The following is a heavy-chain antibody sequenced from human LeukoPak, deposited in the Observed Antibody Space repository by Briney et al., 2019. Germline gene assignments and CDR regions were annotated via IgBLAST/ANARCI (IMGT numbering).Heavy chain of an antibody. V-gene: IGHV4-31*03. J-gene: IGHJ4*02. CDR2: IYYSGNT. CDR1: GGSIRSGGYY. Sequence: SETLSLTCTVSGGSIRSGGYYWSWIRQHPGKGLEWIGYIYYSGNTYYNPYLKSRVIISVDTYKNQFSLKLSSVTAADTAVYYCARDTPWGYFDWGQGTLVTVSS. D-gene: IGHD3-9*01. CDR3: ARDTPWGYFD.